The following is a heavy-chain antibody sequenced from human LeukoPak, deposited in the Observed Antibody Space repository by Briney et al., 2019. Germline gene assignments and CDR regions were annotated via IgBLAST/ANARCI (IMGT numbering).Heavy chain of an antibody. Sequence: ASVKVSCKVSGYTLTELSMHWVRQAPGKGLEWMGGFDPEDGETIYAQKFQGRVTMTEDTSTDTAYMELSSLRSEDTAVYYRATTNLRFLEWLPPDYWGQGTLVTVSS. D-gene: IGHD3-3*01. CDR1: GYTLTELS. CDR3: ATTNLRFLEWLPPDY. V-gene: IGHV1-24*01. J-gene: IGHJ4*02. CDR2: FDPEDGET.